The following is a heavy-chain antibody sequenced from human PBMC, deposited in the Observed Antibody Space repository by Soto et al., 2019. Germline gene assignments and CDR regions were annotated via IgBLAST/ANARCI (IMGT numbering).Heavy chain of an antibody. Sequence: GESLKISCKGSGYSFTSYWISWVRQMPGKGLEWMGRIDPSDSYTNYSPSFQGHVTISADKSISTAYLQWSSLKASDTAMYYCAIPGGYYDRSYYYYGMDVWGQGTTVTVSS. CDR2: IDPSDSYT. CDR1: GYSFTSYW. J-gene: IGHJ6*02. CDR3: AIPGGYYDRSYYYYGMDV. D-gene: IGHD3-3*01. V-gene: IGHV5-10-1*01.